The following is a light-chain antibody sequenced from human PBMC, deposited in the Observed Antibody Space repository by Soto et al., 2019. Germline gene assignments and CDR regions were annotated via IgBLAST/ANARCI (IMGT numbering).Light chain of an antibody. V-gene: IGKV1-39*01. J-gene: IGKJ2*01. CDR3: QQSYSSLYT. CDR2: AAS. CDR1: QSIASF. Sequence: DIQMTQSPSSLSASVGDRVTITCRASQSIASFLNWYQQTSGKAPKLLIYAASSLHDGVPSRFSGSGSGTDFTLTISSLQPEDFATYYCQQSYSSLYTFGQGTKLEI.